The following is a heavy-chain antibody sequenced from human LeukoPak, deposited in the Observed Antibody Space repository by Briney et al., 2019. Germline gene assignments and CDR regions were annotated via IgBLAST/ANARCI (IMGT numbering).Heavy chain of an antibody. Sequence: ASVKVSCKASGYTFTGYYMHWVRQAPGQGLEWMGWINPNSGGTNYAQKFQGRVTMTRDTSISTAYMELSRLRSDDTAVYYCARVRTMWRLTYYYGSGSYISWFDPWGQGTLVTVSS. V-gene: IGHV1-2*02. J-gene: IGHJ5*02. D-gene: IGHD3-10*01. CDR3: ARVRTMWRLTYYYGSGSYISWFDP. CDR2: INPNSGGT. CDR1: GYTFTGYY.